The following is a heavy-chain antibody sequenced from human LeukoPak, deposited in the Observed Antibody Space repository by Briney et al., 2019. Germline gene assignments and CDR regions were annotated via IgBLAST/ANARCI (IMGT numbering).Heavy chain of an antibody. CDR2: NYHSGST. CDR1: GYSISSGYY. J-gene: IGHJ5*02. CDR3: ARQGPIVGAFDP. V-gene: IGHV4-38-2*01. D-gene: IGHD1-26*01. Sequence: SETLSLTCAVSGYSISSGYYWGWIRQPPGKGLEWIGSNYHSGSTYYNPSLKSRVTISVDTSKNQSSLKLSSVTAADTAVYYCARQGPIVGAFDPWGQGTLVTVSS.